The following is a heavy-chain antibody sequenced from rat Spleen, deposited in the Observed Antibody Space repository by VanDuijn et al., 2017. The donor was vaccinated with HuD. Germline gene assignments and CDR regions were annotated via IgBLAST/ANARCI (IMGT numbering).Heavy chain of an antibody. V-gene: IGHV5-19*01. CDR1: XFTXXNYX. Sequence: EVQLVESGGDLVXXGRXXKLSCAXXXFTXXNYXXXWIXRSPTWGLEWRASIMPRGGSTYSRDSVKGRFTISRDNAKSSLELQMDSLRSGDTATYYCARHGYNSYFDYWGQGVMVTVSS. CDR3: ARHGYNSYFDY. J-gene: IGHJ2*01. D-gene: IGHD1-9*01. CDR2: IMPRGGST.